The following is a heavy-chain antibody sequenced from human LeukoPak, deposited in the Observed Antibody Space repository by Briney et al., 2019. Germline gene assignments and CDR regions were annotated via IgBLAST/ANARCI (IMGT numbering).Heavy chain of an antibody. D-gene: IGHD5-18*01. J-gene: IGHJ4*02. Sequence: GGSLRLSCVASGFTFSNYWMSWVRQAPGKGLEWVANIKADGSEKYSVDSVKGRFTISRDNAKNSLYLQMNNLRVEDTAVYYCARLAAMGTNFDYWGQGTLVTVSS. CDR1: GFTFSNYW. V-gene: IGHV3-7*01. CDR2: IKADGSEK. CDR3: ARLAAMGTNFDY.